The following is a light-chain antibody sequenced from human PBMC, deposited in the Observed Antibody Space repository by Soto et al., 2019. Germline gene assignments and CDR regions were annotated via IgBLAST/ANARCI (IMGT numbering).Light chain of an antibody. CDR2: DAY. CDR3: QQYNNWPPTWT. J-gene: IGKJ1*01. V-gene: IGKV3D-20*02. CDR1: QSVGHMF. Sequence: EIVLTQSPDTLSLSPGDRATLSCRASQSVGHMFLAWFQQKPGQAPRLLIFDAYRRATGIPDRFSGSGSGTNFALTISRLEPEDFAVYYCQQYNNWPPTWTFGQGTKVDIK.